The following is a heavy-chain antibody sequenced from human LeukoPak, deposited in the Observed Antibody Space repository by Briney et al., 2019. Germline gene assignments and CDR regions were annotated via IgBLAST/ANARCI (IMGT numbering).Heavy chain of an antibody. CDR3: ARDLGLGFDY. J-gene: IGHJ4*02. V-gene: IGHV4-59*01. D-gene: IGHD3/OR15-3a*01. Sequence: SETLSLTCTVSGGSISSYYWSWIRQPPGKGLEWIGYIYYSGSTNYNPSLKSRVTISVDTSKNQFSLKLSSVTAADTAVYYCARDLGLGFDYGGQGTLVTVSS. CDR1: GGSISSYY. CDR2: IYYSGST.